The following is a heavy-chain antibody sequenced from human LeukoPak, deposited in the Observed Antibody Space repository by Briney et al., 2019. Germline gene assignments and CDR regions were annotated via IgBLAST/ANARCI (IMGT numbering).Heavy chain of an antibody. V-gene: IGHV3-74*01. Sequence: PGGSLRLSCAASGFTLSSYWMHWVRQAPGKGLGWVSRINSDGSSTSYADSVKGRFTISRDNARNTLYLQMNSLRAEDTAVYYCAREDTSDAFDIWGQGTMVTVSS. J-gene: IGHJ3*02. CDR2: INSDGSST. CDR1: GFTLSSYW. CDR3: AREDTSDAFDI. D-gene: IGHD5-18*01.